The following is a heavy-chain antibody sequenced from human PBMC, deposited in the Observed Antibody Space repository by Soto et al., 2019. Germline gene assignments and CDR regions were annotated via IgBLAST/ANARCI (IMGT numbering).Heavy chain of an antibody. CDR1: GYTFTDYY. Sequence: GASVKLYCKASGYTFTDYYMHWVRQAPGQGLEWMGWINPNSGGTNYAQKFQGRVTMTRDTSISTAYMELSRLRSDDTAMYYCARSKSFDPWGQGSLVTSPQ. CDR3: ARSKSFDP. CDR2: INPNSGGT. J-gene: IGHJ5*02. V-gene: IGHV1-2*02.